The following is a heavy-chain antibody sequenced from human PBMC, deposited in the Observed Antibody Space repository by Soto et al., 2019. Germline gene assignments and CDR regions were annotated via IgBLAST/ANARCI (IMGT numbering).Heavy chain of an antibody. CDR2: IYYSGST. CDR3: ARVTRITIFGVVILDPYYYYGMDV. CDR1: GGSISSYY. J-gene: IGHJ6*02. V-gene: IGHV4-59*01. D-gene: IGHD3-3*01. Sequence: PSETLSLTCTVSGGSISSYYWSWIRQPPGKGLEWIGYIYYSGSTNYNPSLKSRVTISVDTSKNQFSLKLSSVTAAGTAVYYCARVTRITIFGVVILDPYYYYGMDVWGQGTTVTVSS.